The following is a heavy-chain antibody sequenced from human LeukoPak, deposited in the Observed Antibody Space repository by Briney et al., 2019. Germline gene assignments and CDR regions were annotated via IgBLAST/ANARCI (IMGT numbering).Heavy chain of an antibody. J-gene: IGHJ4*02. CDR1: GGTFSSYA. CDR3: ARVSGGPDGYNNSYY. Sequence: ASVKVSCKASGGTFSSYAISWVRQAPGQGLEWMGGIIPIFGTANYAQKFQGRVTITADESTSTAYMELSSLRSEDTAVYYCARVSGGPDGYNNSYYWGQGTLVTVSS. V-gene: IGHV1-69*13. D-gene: IGHD5-24*01. CDR2: IIPIFGTA.